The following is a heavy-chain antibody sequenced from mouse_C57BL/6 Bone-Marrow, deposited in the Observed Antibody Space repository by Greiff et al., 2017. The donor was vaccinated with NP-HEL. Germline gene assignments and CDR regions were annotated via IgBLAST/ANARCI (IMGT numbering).Heavy chain of an antibody. J-gene: IGHJ3*01. D-gene: IGHD2-4*01. CDR1: GFNIKDDY. Sequence: VQLQQSGAELVRPGASVKLSCTASGFNIKDDYMHWVKQRPEQGLEWIGWIDPENGDTEYGSKFQGKATITADNSSNTAYLQLSSLTSEDTAVYYCTTLYYDYDRFAYWGQGTLVTVSA. CDR2: IDPENGDT. CDR3: TTLYYDYDRFAY. V-gene: IGHV14-4*01.